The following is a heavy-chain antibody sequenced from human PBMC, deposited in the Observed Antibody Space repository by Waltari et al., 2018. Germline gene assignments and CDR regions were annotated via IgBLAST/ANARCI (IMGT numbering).Heavy chain of an antibody. CDR2: LYSTGST. J-gene: IGHJ4*02. CDR3: ARHGGQGSGSQSDY. D-gene: IGHD3-10*01. V-gene: IGHV4-61*02. CDR1: GGSITSGYYY. Sequence: QVQLEESGPGLVKPSQTLSLNCTVSGGSITSGYYYWTWIRQPAGKGLEWIGRLYSTGSTKYNPSLQSRVTISADTSKTQFSLKLSSVTAADTAIYYCARHGGQGSGSQSDYWGQGKLVTVSS.